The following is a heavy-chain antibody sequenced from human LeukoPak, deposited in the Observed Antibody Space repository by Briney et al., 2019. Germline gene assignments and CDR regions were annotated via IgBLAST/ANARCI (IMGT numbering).Heavy chain of an antibody. V-gene: IGHV4-39*01. CDR1: GGSISSSSYY. D-gene: IGHD3-16*02. CDR3: ARRAMITFGGVIVSFRDY. J-gene: IGHJ4*02. Sequence: SETLSLTCTVSGGSISSSSYYWGWIRQPPGKGLEWIGSIYYSGSTYYNPSLKSRAAISVDTSKNQFSLKLSSVTAADTAVYYCARRAMITFGGVIVSFRDYWGQGTLVTVSS. CDR2: IYYSGST.